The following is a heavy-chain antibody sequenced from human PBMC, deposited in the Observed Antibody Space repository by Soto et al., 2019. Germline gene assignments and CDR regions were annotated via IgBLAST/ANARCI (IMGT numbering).Heavy chain of an antibody. CDR2: ISWKDDK. CDR3: AHRYGGNDSRWYFDS. D-gene: IGHD4-17*01. Sequence: SGPTLVNPTQTLTLTCTYSGFTLTTSGAGVGWIRQPPGKSLEWLALISWKDDKRYNPGLESRPTITKDTSNNQVILTLTNMDPVDTTTYFCAHRYGGNDSRWYFDSWGQGTLVTVSS. J-gene: IGHJ4*02. CDR1: GFTLTTSGAG. V-gene: IGHV2-5*01.